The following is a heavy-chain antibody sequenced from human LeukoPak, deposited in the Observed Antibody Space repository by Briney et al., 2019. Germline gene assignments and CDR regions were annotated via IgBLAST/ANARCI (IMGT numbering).Heavy chain of an antibody. V-gene: IGHV4-59*11. Sequence: SETLSLTCTVSGSSIISHSWNWIRQPPGKRLEWIGYVSHSGNTSYSPSLKDRVTISLDTSKNQFSLKLTSVTAADTAVFYCVRAFTVTTGVYYFDYWGQGTLVTVSS. CDR3: VRAFTVTTGVYYFDY. CDR1: GSSIISHS. CDR2: VSHSGNT. J-gene: IGHJ4*02. D-gene: IGHD4-17*01.